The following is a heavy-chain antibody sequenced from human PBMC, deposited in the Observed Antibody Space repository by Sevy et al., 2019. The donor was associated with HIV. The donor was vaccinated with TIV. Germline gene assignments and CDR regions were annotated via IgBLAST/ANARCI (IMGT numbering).Heavy chain of an antibody. CDR1: GYTFNSYG. V-gene: IGHV1-18*01. D-gene: IGHD6-19*01. CDR2: INTYNGNT. J-gene: IGHJ5*01. Sequence: ASVKVSCKASGYTFNSYGMNWVRQAPGQGLEWMGWINTYNGNTKYEEKLQGRVTMTTDTTTSTAYMEVRSLGSDETAVYYWARDHGAVAGIDWFDSWGQGTLVTVSS. CDR3: ARDHGAVAGIDWFDS.